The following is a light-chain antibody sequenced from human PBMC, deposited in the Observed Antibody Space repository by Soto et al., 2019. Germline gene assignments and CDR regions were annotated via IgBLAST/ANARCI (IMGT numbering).Light chain of an antibody. J-gene: IGKJ5*01. CDR1: QSVSTY. Sequence: EILFTQSPATLSLSPGERVTLSCRASQSVSTYLGWYQQKPGQPPRLLIYDASTRANGIPARFSGSGSGTEFSLTISSLEPEDFAAYYCQQRSTWHLITFGQGTRLEIK. CDR2: DAS. CDR3: QQRSTWHLIT. V-gene: IGKV3-11*01.